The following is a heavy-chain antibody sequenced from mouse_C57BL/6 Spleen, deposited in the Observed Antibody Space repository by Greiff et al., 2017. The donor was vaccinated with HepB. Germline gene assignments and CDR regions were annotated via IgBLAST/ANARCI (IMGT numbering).Heavy chain of an antibody. CDR2: IDPSDSYT. J-gene: IGHJ2*01. D-gene: IGHD1-1*01. CDR3: ARGGTTVVATRYFDY. CDR1: GYTFTSYW. V-gene: IGHV1-69*01. Sequence: VQLQQPGAELVMPGASVKLSCKASGYTFTSYWMHWVKQRPGQGLEWIGEIDPSDSYTNYNQKFKGKSTLTVDKSSSTAYMQLSSLTSEDSAVYYCARGGTTVVATRYFDYWGQGTTLTVSS.